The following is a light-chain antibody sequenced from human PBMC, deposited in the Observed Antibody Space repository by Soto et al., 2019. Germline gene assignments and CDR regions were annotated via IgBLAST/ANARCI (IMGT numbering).Light chain of an antibody. J-gene: IGLJ2*01. V-gene: IGLV2-23*01. Sequence: QSALTQPASVSGSPGQSITISCTGTSSDVGSYNLVSWYQQHPGKAPKLMIYEGSKRPSGVSYPFSGSKSGNTASLTISGLQAEGEAYYFCWSYGGSSVVFGGGTKLTVL. CDR1: SSDVGSYNL. CDR3: WSYGGSSVV. CDR2: EGS.